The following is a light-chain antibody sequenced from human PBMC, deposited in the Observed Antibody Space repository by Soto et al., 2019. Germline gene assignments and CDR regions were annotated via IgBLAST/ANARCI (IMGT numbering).Light chain of an antibody. Sequence: EIVLTQSPGTLSLSPGGRATLSCRASQSVSNSYLAWYQQKPGQAPRLLIYGASGRATGIPDRFSGCGSGTDFTLTISRLEPEDFAVYYCQQYGSSPLYTFGQGTKLEIK. V-gene: IGKV3-20*01. CDR3: QQYGSSPLYT. J-gene: IGKJ2*01. CDR1: QSVSNSY. CDR2: GAS.